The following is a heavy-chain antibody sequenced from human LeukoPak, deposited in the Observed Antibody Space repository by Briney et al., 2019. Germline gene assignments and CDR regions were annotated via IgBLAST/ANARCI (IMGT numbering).Heavy chain of an antibody. CDR1: GYSFTSYW. Sequence: GESLKISCKGSGYSFTSYWIGWVRQMPGKGLEWMGSIYPDDSDTKYSPSFQGQVTISADKSISTAYLQWSSLKASDTAMYYCARLAFCTNAVCFSIYHYSMDVWGRGTTVTVSS. CDR2: IYPDDSDT. CDR3: ARLAFCTNAVCFSIYHYSMDV. D-gene: IGHD2-8*01. V-gene: IGHV5-51*01. J-gene: IGHJ6*03.